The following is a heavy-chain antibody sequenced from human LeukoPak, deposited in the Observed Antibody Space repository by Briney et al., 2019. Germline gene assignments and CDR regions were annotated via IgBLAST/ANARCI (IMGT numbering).Heavy chain of an antibody. CDR2: ISGSGSTI. CDR3: ARDTRERWLQFRTDFDY. D-gene: IGHD5-24*01. CDR1: GFTFSDYY. V-gene: IGHV3-11*04. J-gene: IGHJ4*02. Sequence: GGSLRLSCAASGFTFSDYYMSWIRQAPGKGLEWVSYISGSGSTIYYADSVKGRFTISRDNAKNSLYLQMNSLRAEDTAVYYCARDTRERWLQFRTDFDYWGQGTLVTVSS.